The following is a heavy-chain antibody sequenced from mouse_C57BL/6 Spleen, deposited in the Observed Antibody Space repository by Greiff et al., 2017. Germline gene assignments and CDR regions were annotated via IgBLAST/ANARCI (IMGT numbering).Heavy chain of an antibody. D-gene: IGHD2-3*01. CDR3: ASYDGYYGRYAMDY. CDR1: GFSLTSYG. CDR2: IWSGGST. Sequence: VQLQQSGPGLVQPSQSLSITCTVSGFSLTSYGVHWVRQSPGKGLEWLGVIWSGGSTDYNAAFISRLSISKDNSKSQVFFKMNSLQADDTAIYYCASYDGYYGRYAMDYWGQGTSVTVSS. J-gene: IGHJ4*01. V-gene: IGHV2-2*01.